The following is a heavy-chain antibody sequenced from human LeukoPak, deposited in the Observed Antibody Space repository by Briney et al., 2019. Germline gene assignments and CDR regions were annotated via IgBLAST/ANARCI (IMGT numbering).Heavy chain of an antibody. V-gene: IGHV3-49*04. D-gene: IGHD2-15*01. J-gene: IGHJ4*02. CDR3: TRVVSGYCSGGRCYHFDN. CDR2: IRTKAYGGTT. CDR1: GFTLADYA. Sequence: GGSLRLSCTASGFTLADYAMNWVRQAPGKGLEWVGFIRTKAYGGTTEYAASVKGRFSISRGDSKSIAYLQMNSLNTEDTAVYYCTRVVSGYCSGGRCYHFDNWGQGTLVTVSS.